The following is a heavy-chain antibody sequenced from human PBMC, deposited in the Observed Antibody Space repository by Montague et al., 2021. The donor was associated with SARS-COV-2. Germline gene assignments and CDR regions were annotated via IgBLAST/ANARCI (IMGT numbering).Heavy chain of an antibody. D-gene: IGHD3-22*01. V-gene: IGHV4-34*01. CDR1: GGSFSDNY. CDR2: INHRGTS. Sequence: SETLSLTCAVYGGSFSDNYWSWIRKPPGKGLEWIGEINHRGTSNYNPSLKSRVSISVDTSKNQFSLYLGSVTAADTAVYYCGRGRQHFNMIVVVMTGGEYYFDYWGQGTLVTASS. CDR3: GRGRQHFNMIVVVMTGGEYYFDY. J-gene: IGHJ4*02.